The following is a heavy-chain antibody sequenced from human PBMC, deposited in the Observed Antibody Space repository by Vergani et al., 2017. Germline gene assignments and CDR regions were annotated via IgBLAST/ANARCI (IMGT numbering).Heavy chain of an antibody. V-gene: IGHV3-23*01. CDR2: ISGSGGST. CDR3: ARDSIAVAGTGVYYYYYGMDV. D-gene: IGHD6-19*01. J-gene: IGHJ6*02. Sequence: EVQLLESGGGLVQPGGSLRLSCAASGFTFSSYAMSWVRQAPGKGLEWVSAISGSGGSTYYADSVKGRFTISRDNAKNSLYLQMNSLRAEDTAVYYCARDSIAVAGTGVYYYYYGMDVWGQGTTVTVSS. CDR1: GFTFSSYA.